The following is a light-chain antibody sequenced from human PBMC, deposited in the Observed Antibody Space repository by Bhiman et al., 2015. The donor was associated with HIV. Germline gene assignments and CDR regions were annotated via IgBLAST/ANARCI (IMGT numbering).Light chain of an antibody. J-gene: IGLJ1*01. CDR1: TSDTDGHTY. CDR2: GYS. Sequence: QSALTQPASVSGSPGQSITISCTGITSDTDGHTYVSWYQVHPGKAPKLLIYGYSNRPSGVPDRFSGSKSGTSASLAITGLQAEDEADYYCQSYDSSLSRYVFGTGTKVTVL. V-gene: IGLV2-14*03. CDR3: QSYDSSLSRYV.